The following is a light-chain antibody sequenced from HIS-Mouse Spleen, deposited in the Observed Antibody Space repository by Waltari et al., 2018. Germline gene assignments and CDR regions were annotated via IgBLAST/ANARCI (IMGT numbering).Light chain of an antibody. Sequence: SYVLTQPPSVSVAPGQTARITCGGNNIGSKSVHWYQQKPGQAPVLVVYEDSDRPSGIPERFSGSNSGNTATLTISRVEAGDEADYYCQVWDSSSDPVFGTGTKVTVL. J-gene: IGLJ1*01. CDR3: QVWDSSSDPV. V-gene: IGLV3-21*02. CDR1: NIGSKS. CDR2: EDS.